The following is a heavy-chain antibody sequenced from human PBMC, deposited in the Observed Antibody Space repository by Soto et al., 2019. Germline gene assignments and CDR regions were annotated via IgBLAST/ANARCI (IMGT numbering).Heavy chain of an antibody. D-gene: IGHD5-12*01. CDR2: IKRKAYSYAT. J-gene: IGHJ6*02. CDR1: GFTFSDSD. CDR3: SKLQGQSGPGNYFYGLDV. Sequence: GGSLRLSCAASGFTFSDSDIHWVRQASGKGLEWVGRIKRKAYSYATASALSVEDRFTVSRDDSKNTAYLQMNSLKAEDTAVYYCSKLQGQSGPGNYFYGLDVWGQGTTVTVSS. V-gene: IGHV3-73*01.